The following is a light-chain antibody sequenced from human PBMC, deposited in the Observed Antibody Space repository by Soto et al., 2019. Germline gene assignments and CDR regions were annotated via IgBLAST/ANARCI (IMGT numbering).Light chain of an antibody. Sequence: QSALTQPPSVSGAPGQRVIISCTGGSSNIGADYEVHWYQQLPGTAPKLLIYGNTNRPSGVPDRFSGSKPGSSASLAITGLQAEDEAEYYCQSYDNTLKGCVFGTGTKVTVL. CDR2: GNT. V-gene: IGLV1-40*01. CDR1: SSNIGADYE. CDR3: QSYDNTLKGCV. J-gene: IGLJ1*01.